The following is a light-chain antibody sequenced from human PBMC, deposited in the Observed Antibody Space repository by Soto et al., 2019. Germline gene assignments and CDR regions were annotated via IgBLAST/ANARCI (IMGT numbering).Light chain of an antibody. CDR3: QQRTNFMYT. V-gene: IGKV3-11*01. CDR1: QSVSSN. CDR2: DAS. J-gene: IGKJ2*01. Sequence: IVLTQSPATLSLSPGERVTLSCRASQSVSSNLAWYQQKPGQAPRLLIYDASNRATGIPARFSGSGSGTVFTLTISSLEPEDFAVYYCQQRTNFMYTFGQGTKLEI.